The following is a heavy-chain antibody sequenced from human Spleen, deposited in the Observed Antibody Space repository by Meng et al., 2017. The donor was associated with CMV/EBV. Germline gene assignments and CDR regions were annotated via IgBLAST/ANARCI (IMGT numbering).Heavy chain of an antibody. D-gene: IGHD6-6*01. CDR2: IKQDGSEK. CDR1: GFTFSTYW. V-gene: IGHV3-7*01. Sequence: GGSLRLSCAASGFTFSTYWMSWVRQAPGKGLQWVANIKQDGSEKYYVDSVKGRFTISRDNAKTSLYLQMNSLRAEDTAVYYCARDTITARRYYYYGLDVWGQGTTVTVSS. CDR3: ARDTITARRYYYYGLDV. J-gene: IGHJ6*02.